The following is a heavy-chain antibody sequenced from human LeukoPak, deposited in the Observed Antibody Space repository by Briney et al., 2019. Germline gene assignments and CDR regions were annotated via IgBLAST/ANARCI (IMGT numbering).Heavy chain of an antibody. CDR3: ARYYDYVWGSYLTWGNYYYYYYMDV. J-gene: IGHJ6*03. D-gene: IGHD3-16*02. CDR2: ISSSGSTI. Sequence: PGGSLRLSCAASGFTFSSYEMNWVRQAPGKGLEWVSYISSSGSTIYYADSVKGRFTISRDNAKNSLYLQMNSLRAEDTAVYYCARYYDYVWGSYLTWGNYYYYYYMDVWGKGTTVTVSS. V-gene: IGHV3-48*03. CDR1: GFTFSSYE.